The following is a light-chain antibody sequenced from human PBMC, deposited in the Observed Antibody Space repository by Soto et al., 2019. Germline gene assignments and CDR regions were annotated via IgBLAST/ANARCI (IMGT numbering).Light chain of an antibody. Sequence: EIVLTQSPGTLSLSPGEGATLSCRASQSVSSYLAWYQQKPGQAPRLLIYDASNGATGIPARFSGSGSGTDFTLTISSLEPEDFAVYYCQQYNSWPPITFGQGTRLEIK. J-gene: IGKJ5*01. CDR1: QSVSSY. CDR3: QQYNSWPPIT. CDR2: DAS. V-gene: IGKV3-11*01.